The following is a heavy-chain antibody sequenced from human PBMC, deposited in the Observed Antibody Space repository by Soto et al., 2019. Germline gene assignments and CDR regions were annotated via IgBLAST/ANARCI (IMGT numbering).Heavy chain of an antibody. V-gene: IGHV3-9*01. Sequence: LRLSCVASGFTFDDHVMHWVRQVPGKGLEWVGHINWDGYSIGYGGSVRGRFTISRDNAKNTLYLQMNSLRPEDTALYFCARSWSGSTSGRVDVWGQGTTVTVSS. J-gene: IGHJ6*02. CDR3: ARSWSGSTSGRVDV. CDR1: GFTFDDHV. CDR2: INWDGYSI. D-gene: IGHD3-3*01.